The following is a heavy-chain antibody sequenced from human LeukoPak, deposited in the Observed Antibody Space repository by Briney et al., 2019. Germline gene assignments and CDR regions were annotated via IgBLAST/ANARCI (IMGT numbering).Heavy chain of an antibody. Sequence: ASVKVSCKASGGTFSSYAISWVRQAPGQGLAWMGRIIPILGIANYAQKFQGRVTITADKSTSTTYMELSSLRSEDTAVYYCASGREENNWFDPWGQGTLVTVSS. CDR1: GGTFSSYA. D-gene: IGHD1-26*01. V-gene: IGHV1-69*04. CDR2: IIPILGIA. J-gene: IGHJ5*02. CDR3: ASGREENNWFDP.